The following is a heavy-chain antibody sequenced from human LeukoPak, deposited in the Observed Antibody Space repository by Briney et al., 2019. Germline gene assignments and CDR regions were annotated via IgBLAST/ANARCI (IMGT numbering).Heavy chain of an antibody. V-gene: IGHV3-53*01. Sequence: PGGSLRLSCAASGFTFSSNYMSWVRQAPGKGLEWVSVIYSGGSTYYADTVKGRFTISRDNSKNTLYLQMNSLRAEDTAVYYCARGQVGATNVAFDIWGQGTMVTVSS. D-gene: IGHD1-26*01. CDR3: ARGQVGATNVAFDI. CDR2: IYSGGST. J-gene: IGHJ3*02. CDR1: GFTFSSNY.